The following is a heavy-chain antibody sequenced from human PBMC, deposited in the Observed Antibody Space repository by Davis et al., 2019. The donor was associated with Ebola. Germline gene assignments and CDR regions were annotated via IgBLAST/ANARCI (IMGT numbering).Heavy chain of an antibody. Sequence: GGSLRLSCAASGFTFDDYAMHWVRQAPGKGLEWVSGISWNSGSIGYADSVKGRFTISRDNAKNSLYLQMNSLRAEDTAVYYCARRRGYSYGSYYFDYWGQGTLVTVSS. D-gene: IGHD5-18*01. J-gene: IGHJ4*02. CDR3: ARRRGYSYGSYYFDY. V-gene: IGHV3-9*01. CDR1: GFTFDDYA. CDR2: ISWNSGSI.